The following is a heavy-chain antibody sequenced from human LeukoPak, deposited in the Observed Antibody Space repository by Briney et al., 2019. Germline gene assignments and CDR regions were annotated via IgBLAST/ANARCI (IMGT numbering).Heavy chain of an antibody. CDR3: TSVYSSGWDRSDGIDY. CDR1: GFTFGDYA. CDR2: IRSKAYGGTT. J-gene: IGHJ4*02. D-gene: IGHD6-19*01. V-gene: IGHV3-49*04. Sequence: GGSLRLSCTASGFTFGDYAMSWVRQAPGKGLEWVGFIRSKAYGGTTEYAASVKGRFTISRDDSKSIAYLQMNSLKTEDTAVYYCTSVYSSGWDRSDGIDYWGQGTLVTVSS.